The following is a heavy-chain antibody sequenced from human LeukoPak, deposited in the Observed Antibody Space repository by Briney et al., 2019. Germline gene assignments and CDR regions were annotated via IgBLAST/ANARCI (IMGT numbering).Heavy chain of an antibody. CDR1: GYTFNDYY. V-gene: IGHV1-2*02. CDR3: ARGPSASNFDY. D-gene: IGHD3-10*01. Sequence: GASVKVSCRASGYTFNDYYMHWVRQAPGQGLEWMGWINPNSGGTNYAQKFQGRVTMTRDTSISTAYMELSRLRSDDTAVYYCARGPSASNFDYWGQGTLVTVSS. CDR2: INPNSGGT. J-gene: IGHJ4*02.